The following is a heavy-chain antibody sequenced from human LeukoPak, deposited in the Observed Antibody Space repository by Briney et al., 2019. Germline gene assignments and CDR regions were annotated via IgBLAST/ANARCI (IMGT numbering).Heavy chain of an antibody. CDR1: GFTFSSCA. CDR3: AKDHGRRGARAFDY. D-gene: IGHD1-26*01. CDR2: ISGSGGST. V-gene: IGHV3-23*01. Sequence: GSLRLSCAASGFTFSSCAMSWVRQAPGKGLEWVSAISGSGGSTYYADSVKGRFTISRDNSKNTLYLQMNSLRAEDTAVYYCAKDHGRRGARAFDYWGQGTLVTVSS. J-gene: IGHJ4*02.